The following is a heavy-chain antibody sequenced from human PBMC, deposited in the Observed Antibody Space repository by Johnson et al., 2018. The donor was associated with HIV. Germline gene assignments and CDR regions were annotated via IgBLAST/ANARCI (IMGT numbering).Heavy chain of an antibody. Sequence: QEKLVESGGGVVQPGGSLRLSCAASGFTFSSYGMHWVRQAPGKGLEWISYISSSGSTIYYADSVKGRFTISRDNSKNTLYLQMNSLRAEDTAVYYCAKDLQQPQRGEHALAQDAFDIWGQGTMVTVSS. CDR2: ISSSGSTI. D-gene: IGHD6-13*01. CDR1: GFTFSSYG. J-gene: IGHJ3*02. CDR3: AKDLQQPQRGEHALAQDAFDI. V-gene: IGHV3-NL1*01.